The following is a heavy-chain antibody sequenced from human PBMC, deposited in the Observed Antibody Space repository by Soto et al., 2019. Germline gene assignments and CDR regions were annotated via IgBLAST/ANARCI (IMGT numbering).Heavy chain of an antibody. CDR2: IFSNDEK. CDR1: GFSLSNARMG. V-gene: IGHV2-26*01. Sequence: QSGPTLVNPTETLTLTCTVSGFSLSNARMGVSWNRQPPGKALEWLAHIFSNDEKSYSTSLKSRLTISKDTSKSQVVLTMTNMDPVDTATYYCARIQIVRGYGYNWFDPWGQGTLVTVSS. D-gene: IGHD1-26*01. CDR3: ARIQIVRGYGYNWFDP. J-gene: IGHJ5*02.